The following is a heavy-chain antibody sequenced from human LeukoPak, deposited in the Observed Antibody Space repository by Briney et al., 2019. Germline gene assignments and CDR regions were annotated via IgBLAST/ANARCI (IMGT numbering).Heavy chain of an antibody. CDR3: ARDRYYYDSSGYSLFDY. Sequence: SETLSLTCTVSGGSISSSSYYWGWIRQPPGKGLEWIGNIYFSGSTNYNPSLKSRVTMSVDTSKNQFSLKLSSVTAADTAVYYCARDRYYYDSSGYSLFDYWGQGTLVTVSS. J-gene: IGHJ4*02. D-gene: IGHD3-22*01. V-gene: IGHV4-39*07. CDR2: IYFSGST. CDR1: GGSISSSSYY.